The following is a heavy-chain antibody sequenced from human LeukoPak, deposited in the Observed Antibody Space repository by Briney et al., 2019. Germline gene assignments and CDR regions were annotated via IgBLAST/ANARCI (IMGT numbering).Heavy chain of an antibody. Sequence: SETLSLTCAVSGSSINNKNWWSWVRQPPGKGLEWIGEIYHSGSTNYNPSLKSRVTISVDKSKNQFSLKLSSVTAADTAVYYCARGIAAAGYDYWGQGTLVTVSS. V-gene: IGHV4-4*02. J-gene: IGHJ4*02. D-gene: IGHD6-13*01. CDR2: IYHSGST. CDR1: GSSINNKNW. CDR3: ARGIAAAGYDY.